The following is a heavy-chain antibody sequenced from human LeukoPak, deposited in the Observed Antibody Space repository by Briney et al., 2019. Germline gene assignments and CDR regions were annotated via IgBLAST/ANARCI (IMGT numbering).Heavy chain of an antibody. V-gene: IGHV3-30*18. CDR2: ISYDGSNK. Sequence: GGSLRLSCAASGFTFSSYGMHWVRQAPGKGLEWVAVISYDGSNKYYADSVKGRFTISRDNSKNTLYLQMNSLRAEDTAVYYCAKIRYYYGSGGYLDYWGQGTLVTVSS. CDR3: AKIRYYYGSGGYLDY. D-gene: IGHD3-10*01. CDR1: GFTFSSYG. J-gene: IGHJ4*02.